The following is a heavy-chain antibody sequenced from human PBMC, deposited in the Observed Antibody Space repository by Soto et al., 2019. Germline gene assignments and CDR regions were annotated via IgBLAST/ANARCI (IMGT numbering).Heavy chain of an antibody. CDR1: GDSVSSNSAA. J-gene: IGHJ6*02. D-gene: IGHD3-3*01. Sequence: SQTLSLTCAISGDSVSSNSAAWNWIRQSPSRGLEWLGRTYYRSKWYNDYAVSVKSRITINPDTSKNQFSLQLNSVTPEDTAVYYCARTRAVRTIFVVVIGRVYGMDVWGQGTTVTVSS. CDR2: TYYRSKWYN. CDR3: ARTRAVRTIFVVVIGRVYGMDV. V-gene: IGHV6-1*01.